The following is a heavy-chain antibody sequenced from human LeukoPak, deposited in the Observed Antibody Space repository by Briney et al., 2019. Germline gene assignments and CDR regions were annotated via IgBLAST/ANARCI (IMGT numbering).Heavy chain of an antibody. CDR2: INPNSGGT. V-gene: IGHV1-2*02. CDR1: GYTFTAYS. D-gene: IGHD3-16*02. Sequence: ASVKVSCKASGYTFTAYSMHWVRQAPGQGLEWMGWINPNSGGTNYAQKFQGRVTMTRDMSTSTAYMELSSLRSEDTAVYYCAAFTVWGSYRYRGYYFDYWGQGTLVTVSS. CDR3: AAFTVWGSYRYRGYYFDY. J-gene: IGHJ4*02.